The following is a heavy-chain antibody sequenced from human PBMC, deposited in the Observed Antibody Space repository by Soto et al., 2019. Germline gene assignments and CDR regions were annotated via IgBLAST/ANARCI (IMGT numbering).Heavy chain of an antibody. V-gene: IGHV1-69*06. CDR3: ARGDTGYSQFDY. CDR2: IIPIFGTA. Sequence: GASVKVSCKASGGTFSSYAISWVRQAPGQGLEWMGGIIPIFGTANYAQKFQGRVTITADKSTSTAYMELSSLRSEDTAVYYCARGDTGYSQFDYWGQGTLVTVSS. J-gene: IGHJ4*02. D-gene: IGHD6-13*01. CDR1: GGTFSSYA.